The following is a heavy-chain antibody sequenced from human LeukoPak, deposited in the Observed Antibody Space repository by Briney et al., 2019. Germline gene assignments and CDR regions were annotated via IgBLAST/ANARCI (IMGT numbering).Heavy chain of an antibody. J-gene: IGHJ6*02. CDR1: GVTFSSYA. V-gene: IGHV3-30-3*01. Sequence: HPGVSLRLSCAASGVTFSSYAMHWVRQAPGKGLEWVAVISYDGSNKYYADSVKGRFTISRDNSKNTLYLQMNSPRAEDTAVYYGARDHYGMDVWGQGTTVTLSS. CDR2: ISYDGSNK. CDR3: ARDHYGMDV.